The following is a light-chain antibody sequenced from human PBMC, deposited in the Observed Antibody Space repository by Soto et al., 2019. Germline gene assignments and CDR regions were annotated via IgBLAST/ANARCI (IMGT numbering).Light chain of an antibody. V-gene: IGKV1-9*01. CDR2: TAS. Sequence: IQLTQSPPSLSASVGDRVTITCRASQDIAIYLAWYQQKPGEAPNLLIHTASTLHGGPPSRFSGSGSATDFTLTITSLQAEDFATYYCQQTRSYPSTFGGGTKVDIK. CDR1: QDIAIY. CDR3: QQTRSYPST. J-gene: IGKJ4*01.